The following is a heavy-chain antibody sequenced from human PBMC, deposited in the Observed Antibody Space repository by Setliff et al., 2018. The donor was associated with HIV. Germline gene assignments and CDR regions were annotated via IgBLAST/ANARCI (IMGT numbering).Heavy chain of an antibody. CDR1: GYTFTSYG. V-gene: IGHV1-18*01. J-gene: IGHJ4*02. CDR2: ISAYHGNT. D-gene: IGHD3-22*01. CDR3: ARVGAGDYFDSSGPLDS. Sequence: ASVKVSCKASGYTFTSYGITWVRQAPGQGLEWMGWISAYHGNTNYAQKLQGRVTITTDESTSTAYMELSSLRSEDTAVYYCARVGAGDYFDSSGPLDSWGQGTLVTVSS.